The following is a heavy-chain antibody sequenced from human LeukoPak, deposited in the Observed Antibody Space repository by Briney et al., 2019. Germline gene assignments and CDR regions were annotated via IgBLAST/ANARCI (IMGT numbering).Heavy chain of an antibody. D-gene: IGHD3-10*01. Sequence: SETLSLTCTVSGGSISSYYWSWIRQPPGKGLEWIGYIYYSGSTNYNPSLKSRVTISVDTSTNQFSLKLSSVTAADTTVYYCARHATMVRGAPFDYWGQGTLVTVSS. CDR1: GGSISSYY. J-gene: IGHJ4*02. CDR2: IYYSGST. V-gene: IGHV4-59*08. CDR3: ARHATMVRGAPFDY.